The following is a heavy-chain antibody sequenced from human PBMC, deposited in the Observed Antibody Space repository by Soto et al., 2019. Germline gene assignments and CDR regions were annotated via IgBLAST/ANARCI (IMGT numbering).Heavy chain of an antibody. V-gene: IGHV3-30-3*01. Sequence: QVQLVESGGGVVQPGRSLRLSCAASGFTFSSYAMHWVRQAPGKGLEWVAVISYDGSNKYYADSVKGRFTISRDNSKNTLYLQMNSLRAEDTAVYYCAREAGTYYDILTGYYESGTKYYYGMDVWGQGTTVIVSS. D-gene: IGHD3-9*01. J-gene: IGHJ6*02. CDR3: AREAGTYYDILTGYYESGTKYYYGMDV. CDR2: ISYDGSNK. CDR1: GFTFSSYA.